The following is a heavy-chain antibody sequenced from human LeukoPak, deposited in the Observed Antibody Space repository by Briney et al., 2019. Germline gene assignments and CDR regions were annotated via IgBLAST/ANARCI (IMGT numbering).Heavy chain of an antibody. V-gene: IGHV3-33*06. CDR3: AKDASAYSGSYFDY. CDR2: IWYDGSNK. D-gene: IGHD1-26*01. Sequence: GGSLRLSCAASGFTFSSYAMHWVRQAPGKGLEWVAVIWYDGSNKYYADSVKGRFTISRDNSENTLYLQMNSLRAEDTAVYYCAKDASAYSGSYFDYWGQGTLVTVSS. J-gene: IGHJ4*02. CDR1: GFTFSSYA.